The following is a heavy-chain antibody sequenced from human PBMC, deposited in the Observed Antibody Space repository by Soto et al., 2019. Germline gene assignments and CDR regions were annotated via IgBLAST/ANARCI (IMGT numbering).Heavy chain of an antibody. V-gene: IGHV3-23*01. CDR2: ISGSGGST. CDR3: AKYYGDNILYYFDY. CDR1: GFTFSSYA. D-gene: IGHD4-17*01. J-gene: IGHJ4*02. Sequence: GGSLRLSCAASGFTFSSYARSWVRQAPGKGLEWVSDISGSGGSTYHADSVKGRFTISRDNSKNTLYLQMNSLRAEDTAIYYCAKYYGDNILYYFDYWGEGTLVTVSS.